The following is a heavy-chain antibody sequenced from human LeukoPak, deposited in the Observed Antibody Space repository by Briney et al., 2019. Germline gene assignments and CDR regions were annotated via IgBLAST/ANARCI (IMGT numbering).Heavy chain of an antibody. Sequence: GGSLRLSCAASGFTFSNYAMSWVRQAPGKGLEWVSTISASGGRTYDADSVKGRFTISRDNAKNLLYLQMNSLRAEDTAVYFCAKDGGFWSDYSYFDYWGQGTQVTVSS. CDR2: ISASGGRT. J-gene: IGHJ4*02. D-gene: IGHD3-3*01. CDR1: GFTFSNYA. V-gene: IGHV3-23*01. CDR3: AKDGGFWSDYSYFDY.